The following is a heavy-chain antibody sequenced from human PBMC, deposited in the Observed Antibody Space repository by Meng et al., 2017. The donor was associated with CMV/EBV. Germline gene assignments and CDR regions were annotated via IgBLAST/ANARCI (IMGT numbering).Heavy chain of an antibody. CDR1: GYTFSGYG. Sequence: VQLVGAGAEVEKPGGSVKGSCWASGYTFSGYGISWVGQAPGQGLEWMGWISAYNGNTNYAQKLQGRVTMTTDTSTSTAYMELSSVTAADTAVYYCARGVVTMIVVYDPWGQGTLVTVSS. D-gene: IGHD3-22*01. V-gene: IGHV1-18*01. CDR2: ISAYNGNT. J-gene: IGHJ5*02. CDR3: ARGVVTMIVVYDP.